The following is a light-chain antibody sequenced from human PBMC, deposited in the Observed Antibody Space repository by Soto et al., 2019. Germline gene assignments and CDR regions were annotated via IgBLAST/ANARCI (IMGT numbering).Light chain of an antibody. CDR1: SGHSNYA. CDR3: QTWGSGIVV. Sequence: QSVLTQSPSASASLGASVKLTCTLSSGHSNYAIAWHQQQSEKGPRYLMKLNSDGSHSKGDGIPDRFSGSSSGAERYLTIPSLQSEDEDDYYCQTWGSGIVVFGGGTKLTVL. CDR2: LNSDGSH. V-gene: IGLV4-69*01. J-gene: IGLJ2*01.